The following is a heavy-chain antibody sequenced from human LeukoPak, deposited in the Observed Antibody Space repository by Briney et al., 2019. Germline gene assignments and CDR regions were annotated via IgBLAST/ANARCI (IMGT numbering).Heavy chain of an antibody. CDR3: ARQGYCSGGSCYSVPSFFDL. V-gene: IGHV4-39*01. D-gene: IGHD2-15*01. J-gene: IGHJ5*02. CDR1: GGSISSSSYY. Sequence: SETLSLTCTVSGGSISSSSYYWGWIRQPPGKGLEWIGSTYYSGSTYYNPSLKSRVSISVDTSKNHFSLKLSSVTAADTAVYYCARQGYCSGGSCYSVPSFFDLWGQGTLVTVSS. CDR2: TYYSGST.